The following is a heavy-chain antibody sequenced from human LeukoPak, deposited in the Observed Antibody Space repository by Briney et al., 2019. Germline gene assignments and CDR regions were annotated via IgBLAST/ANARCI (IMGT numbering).Heavy chain of an antibody. CDR2: ISAYNGNT. Sequence: ASVKVSCKASGYTFTSYGISWVRQAPGQGLEWMGWISAYNGNTNYAQKLQGRVTMTTDTSTSTAYMELRSLRSDDTAVYCCARVYAVPAAIRHYYYYMDVWGKGTTVTVSS. CDR3: ARVYAVPAAIRHYYYYMDV. J-gene: IGHJ6*03. D-gene: IGHD2-2*01. CDR1: GYTFTSYG. V-gene: IGHV1-18*01.